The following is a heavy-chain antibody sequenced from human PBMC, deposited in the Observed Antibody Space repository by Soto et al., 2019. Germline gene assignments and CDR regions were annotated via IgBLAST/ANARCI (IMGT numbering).Heavy chain of an antibody. D-gene: IGHD1-20*01. J-gene: IGHJ4*02. V-gene: IGHV3-74*01. CDR1: GFTFSNYW. Sequence: EVQLVVSGGDLIQPGGSLRLSCAASGFTFSNYWMHWVRQAPGKGLVWVSRINGDGSTTSYADSVKGRFTISRDNAKNTLSLQMNSLRAEDTAVYYCVRGSVYNWRGEVWGQGTLVTVSS. CDR2: INGDGSTT. CDR3: VRGSVYNWRGEV.